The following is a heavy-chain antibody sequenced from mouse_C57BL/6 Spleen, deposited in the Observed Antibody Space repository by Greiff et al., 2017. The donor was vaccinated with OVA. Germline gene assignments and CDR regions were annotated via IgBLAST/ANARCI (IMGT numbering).Heavy chain of an antibody. J-gene: IGHJ4*01. Sequence: EVQLMESGGGLVQPGGSLKLSCAASGFTFSDYYMYWVRQTPEQGLEWVAYISNGGGSTYYPDTVKGRFTISRDNTKNTLYLQMSRLKSEDTAMYYCARQKYDSLHYYAMDYWGQGTSVTVSS. CDR3: ARQKYDSLHYYAMDY. D-gene: IGHD2-4*01. CDR1: GFTFSDYY. CDR2: ISNGGGST. V-gene: IGHV5-12*01.